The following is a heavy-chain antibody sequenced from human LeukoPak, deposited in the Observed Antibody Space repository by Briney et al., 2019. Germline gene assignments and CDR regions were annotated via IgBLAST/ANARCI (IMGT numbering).Heavy chain of an antibody. CDR2: ISYDGSNK. V-gene: IGHV3-30*18. Sequence: PERSLRLSCAASGFTFSSYGMHWVRQAPGKGLDWVAVISYDGSNKYYADSVKGRFTISRDNSKNTLYLQMNSLRAEDTAVYYCAKDPCSTTSCYSVYWGQGTLVTVSS. CDR1: GFTFSSYG. D-gene: IGHD2-2*01. J-gene: IGHJ4*02. CDR3: AKDPCSTTSCYSVY.